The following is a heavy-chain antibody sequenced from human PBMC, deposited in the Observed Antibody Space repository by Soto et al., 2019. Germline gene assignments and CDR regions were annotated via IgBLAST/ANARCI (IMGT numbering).Heavy chain of an antibody. J-gene: IGHJ3*02. CDR1: GGSISSYY. Sequence: SETLSLTCTVSGGSISSYYWSWIRQPPGKGLEWIGYIYYSGSTNYNPSLKSRVTISVDTSKNQFSLKLSSVTAADTAVYYCARHSNWNEPFWGAFDTWGQGTMVTVSS. CDR2: IYYSGST. D-gene: IGHD1-20*01. V-gene: IGHV4-59*08. CDR3: ARHSNWNEPFWGAFDT.